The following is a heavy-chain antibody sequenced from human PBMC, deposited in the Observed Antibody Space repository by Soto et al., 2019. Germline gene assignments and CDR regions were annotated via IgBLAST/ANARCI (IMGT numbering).Heavy chain of an antibody. J-gene: IGHJ5*02. CDR2: IYYSGST. CDR1: GGSISSSSYF. V-gene: IGHV4-39*01. D-gene: IGHD4-4*01. Sequence: SETLSLTCTVSGGSISSSSYFLGWIRQPPGKGLEWIGSIYYSGSTYYNPSLKSRVTVSVDTSKNQFSLKLSSVTAADTAVYYCARHPSNFWFDPWGQGTLVTVSS. CDR3: ARHPSNFWFDP.